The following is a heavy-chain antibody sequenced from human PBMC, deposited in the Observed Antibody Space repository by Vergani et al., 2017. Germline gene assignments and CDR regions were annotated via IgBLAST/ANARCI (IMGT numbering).Heavy chain of an antibody. CDR1: GGSISSGGFY. Sequence: QVQLQESGPGLVKPSQILSLTCTVSGGSISSGGFYWSWIRQPPGKGLEWIGYIYYSENTYYNPSLKSRVTMSVDTSKNQFSLKLTSMTAADTAVYYCARVSRDYNYYYYMDVWGKGTTVTVYS. V-gene: IGHV4-30-4*01. CDR3: ARVSRDYNYYYYMDV. CDR2: IYYSENT. J-gene: IGHJ6*03.